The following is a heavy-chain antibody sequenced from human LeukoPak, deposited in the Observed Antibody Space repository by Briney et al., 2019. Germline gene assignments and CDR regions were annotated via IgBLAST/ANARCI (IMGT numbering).Heavy chain of an antibody. D-gene: IGHD3-10*01. CDR1: GFTFSSYG. CDR2: IRYDGSNK. J-gene: IGHJ4*02. V-gene: IGHV3-30*02. Sequence: PGGSLRLSCAASGFTFSSYGTHWVRQAPGKGLEWVAFIRYDGSNKYYADSVKGRFTISRDNSKNTLYLQMNSLRAEDTAVYYCAKDRLWFGELSSKFDYWGQGTLVTVSS. CDR3: AKDRLWFGELSSKFDY.